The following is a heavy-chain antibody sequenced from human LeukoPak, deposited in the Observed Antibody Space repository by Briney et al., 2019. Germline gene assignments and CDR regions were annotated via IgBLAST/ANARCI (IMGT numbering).Heavy chain of an antibody. CDR1: GFIFKKYW. D-gene: IGHD6-6*01. J-gene: IGHJ4*02. CDR3: AKYQEASSRRFDY. CDR2: IKEDGSET. V-gene: IGHV3-7*01. Sequence: GESLRLSCVASGFIFKKYWMNWVRQVPGKGLECLANIKEDGSETYYADSVKGRFTISRDNAKNSLYLQMNSLRAEDTAVYYCAKYQEASSRRFDYWGQGILVTVSS.